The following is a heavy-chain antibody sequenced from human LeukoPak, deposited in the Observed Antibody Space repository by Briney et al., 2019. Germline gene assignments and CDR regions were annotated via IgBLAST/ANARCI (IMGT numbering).Heavy chain of an antibody. CDR1: GYTFTSYG. CDR3: ARDTHPQYYYDSSGSDY. D-gene: IGHD3-22*01. J-gene: IGHJ4*02. Sequence: ASVKVSCKASGYTFTSYGISWVRQAPGQGLEWMGWISAYNGNTNYAQKLQGRVTMTTDTSTSTAYVELRSLRSDDTAVYYCARDTHPQYYYDSSGSDYWGQGTLVTVSS. V-gene: IGHV1-18*01. CDR2: ISAYNGNT.